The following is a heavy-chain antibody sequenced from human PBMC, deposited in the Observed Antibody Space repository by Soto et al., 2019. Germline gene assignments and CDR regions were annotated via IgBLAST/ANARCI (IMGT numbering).Heavy chain of an antibody. J-gene: IGHJ6*01. CDR3: AKSHSSSWSYYYYYGMDV. D-gene: IGHD6-13*01. CDR2: ISYDGSNK. Sequence: QVQLVESGGGVVQPGRSLRLSCAASGFTFSSYGMHWVRQAPGKGLEWVAVISYDGSNKYYADSVKGRFTISRDNSKNTLYLQMNSLRAEDTAVYYCAKSHSSSWSYYYYYGMDVW. CDR1: GFTFSSYG. V-gene: IGHV3-30*18.